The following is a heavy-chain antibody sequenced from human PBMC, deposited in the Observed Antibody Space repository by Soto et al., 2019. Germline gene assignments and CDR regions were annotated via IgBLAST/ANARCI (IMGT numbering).Heavy chain of an antibody. Sequence: SETLSLTCTVSGDSISPYYWSWIRQPPGKGLEWIGYIFYKGTIKYNPSLKSRVTISVDTSQNQFSLKLRSVTAADTAVYYCAGDSTSLDYWGQGALVTVSS. D-gene: IGHD3-16*02. CDR1: GDSISPYY. CDR3: AGDSTSLDY. CDR2: IFYKGTI. J-gene: IGHJ4*02. V-gene: IGHV4-59*01.